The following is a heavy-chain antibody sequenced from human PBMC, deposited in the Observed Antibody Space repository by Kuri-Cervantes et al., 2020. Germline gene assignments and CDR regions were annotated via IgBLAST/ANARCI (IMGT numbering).Heavy chain of an antibody. D-gene: IGHD6-13*01. Sequence: GESLKISCVASGFTVSSNYMSWVRQGPGKGLEWVSVIYSGGSTYYADSVKGRFTISRDNSKNTLYLQMNSLRAEDTAVYYCTTAGSSWHYWGQGTLVTVSS. CDR2: IYSGGST. V-gene: IGHV3-53*01. J-gene: IGHJ4*02. CDR1: GFTVSSNY. CDR3: TTAGSSWHY.